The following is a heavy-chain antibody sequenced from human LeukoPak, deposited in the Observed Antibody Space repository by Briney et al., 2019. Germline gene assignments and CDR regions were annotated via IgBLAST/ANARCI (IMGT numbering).Heavy chain of an antibody. V-gene: IGHV3-30-3*01. Sequence: GRSLRLSCAASGFTFSSYAMHWVRQAPGKGLEWVAVMSHDGSVKIYADSVQGRFTISRDNSKNTLYLQLSSLRAEDTAVYHCARPREAGSSSGWYFDKWGQGTRVPVSS. D-gene: IGHD6-19*01. J-gene: IGHJ4*02. CDR3: ARPREAGSSSGWYFDK. CDR1: GFTFSSYA. CDR2: MSHDGSVK.